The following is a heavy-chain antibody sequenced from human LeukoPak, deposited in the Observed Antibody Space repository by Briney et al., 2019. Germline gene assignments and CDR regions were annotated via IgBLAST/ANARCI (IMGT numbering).Heavy chain of an antibody. V-gene: IGHV3-23*01. D-gene: IGHD1-26*01. J-gene: IGHJ4*02. Sequence: GGSLRLSCAASGFAFSTHAMTWVRQAPGRGLEWVSTISASGGTRYYVDSLKSRFTISRDNSENTLYLQMISLGAEVTAVYFCAKPPYATSYYLFEYWGQGTLVAVSS. CDR2: ISASGGTR. CDR3: AKPPYATSYYLFEY. CDR1: GFAFSTHA.